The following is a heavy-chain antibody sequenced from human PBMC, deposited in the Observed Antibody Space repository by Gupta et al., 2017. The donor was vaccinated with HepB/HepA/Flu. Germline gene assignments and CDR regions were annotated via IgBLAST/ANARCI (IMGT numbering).Heavy chain of an antibody. CDR2: INSDGSTT. J-gene: IGHJ5*02. V-gene: IGHV3-74*01. Sequence: EVHLVEPGGGLVQPGWSLRLSCAASGFTSSSYWMHWVRQVPGKGLVWGSRINSDGSTTNYADSGKGRFTISRDNAKNTLYLQMNSLRADDTAVYYCASGGYSSLSTTIDLWGQGTLVTVSS. D-gene: IGHD6-13*01. CDR1: GFTSSSYW. CDR3: ASGGYSSLSTTIDL.